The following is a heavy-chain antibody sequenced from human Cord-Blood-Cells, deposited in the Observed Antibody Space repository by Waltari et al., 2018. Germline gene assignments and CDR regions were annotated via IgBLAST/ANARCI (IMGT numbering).Heavy chain of an antibody. D-gene: IGHD3-3*01. Sequence: QLQLQESGPGLVKPSETLSLTCTVSGGSISSSSYYWGWIRQPPGQGLEWIGSIYYSGSTYYNPSLKSRVTISVDTSKNQFSLKLSSVTAADTAVYYCARQDYDFWSGYEYYYYMDVWGKGTTVTVSS. CDR3: ARQDYDFWSGYEYYYYMDV. J-gene: IGHJ6*03. V-gene: IGHV4-39*01. CDR2: IYYSGST. CDR1: GGSISSSSYY.